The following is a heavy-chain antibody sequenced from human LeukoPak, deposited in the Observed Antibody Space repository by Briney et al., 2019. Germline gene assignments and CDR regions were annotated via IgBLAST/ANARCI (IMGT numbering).Heavy chain of an antibody. D-gene: IGHD3-16*02. J-gene: IGHJ4*02. CDR3: ARVGYDYVWGSYRYTPGY. CDR1: GFTFSSYW. V-gene: IGHV3-7*01. CDR2: IKQDGSEK. Sequence: GGSLRLSCAASGFTFSSYWMSWVRQAPGKGLEWVANIKQDGSEKYYVDSVKGRFTISRDNAKNSLYLQMNSLRAEDTAVYYCARVGYDYVWGSYRYTPGYWGQGTLVTVSP.